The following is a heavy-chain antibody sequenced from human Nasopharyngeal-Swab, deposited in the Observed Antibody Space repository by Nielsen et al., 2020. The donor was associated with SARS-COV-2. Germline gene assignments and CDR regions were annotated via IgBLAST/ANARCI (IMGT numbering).Heavy chain of an antibody. CDR3: ARSGDCGGDCYYLDY. Sequence: GGSLRLSCAASGFTFSDYYMSWIRQAPGKGLEWVSYISSSSSYTNYADSVKGRFTISRDNAKNSLYLQMNSLRAEDTAVYYCARSGDCGGDCYYLDYWGQGTLVTVSS. J-gene: IGHJ4*02. V-gene: IGHV3-11*06. CDR2: ISSSSSYT. D-gene: IGHD2-21*02. CDR1: GFTFSDYY.